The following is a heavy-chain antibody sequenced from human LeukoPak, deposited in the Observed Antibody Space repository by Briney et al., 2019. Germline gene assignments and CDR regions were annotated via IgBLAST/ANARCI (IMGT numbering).Heavy chain of an antibody. J-gene: IGHJ4*02. CDR1: GFTVSSIF. D-gene: IGHD5-18*01. CDR2: IYSGGST. Sequence: PGRSLRLSCAASGFTVSSIFMSWVRQAPGKGLEWVSVIYSGGSTYYADSVKGRFTISRDNPKNTLYLQMNSLRAEDTAVYYCAREGRDTAGYFDYWGQGSLVTVSS. CDR3: AREGRDTAGYFDY. V-gene: IGHV3-53*01.